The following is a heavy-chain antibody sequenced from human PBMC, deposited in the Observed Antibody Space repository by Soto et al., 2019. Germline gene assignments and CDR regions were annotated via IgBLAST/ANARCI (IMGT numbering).Heavy chain of an antibody. CDR3: VQSRCGGDCLQSYSSHSYYGLDV. Sequence: QITLKESGPTLEKPTQTLTLTCTFSGFSLSTTGVGVGWIRQPPGKALEWLALIYWDDDKRYNPSLKSRLTITKDTSKNQVVLTMTNRDPVDTATYYCVQSRCGGDCLQSYSSHSYYGLDVWGQGTTFTVSS. CDR2: IYWDDDK. J-gene: IGHJ6*02. V-gene: IGHV2-5*02. CDR1: GFSLSTTGVG. D-gene: IGHD2-21*01.